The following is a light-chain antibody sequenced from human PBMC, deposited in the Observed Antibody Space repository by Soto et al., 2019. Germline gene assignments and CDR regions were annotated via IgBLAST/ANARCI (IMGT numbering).Light chain of an antibody. J-gene: IGKJ5*01. CDR2: GAS. CDR3: QQYRSSLPIT. V-gene: IGKV3-20*01. Sequence: EIVLTQSPGTLSLSPGERATLXXXASQSVSSSYLASYQEKPGQAPRLLIYGASSKATGIPDRFSGSGSGTDFTLTISRLEPEHFAVYHCQQYRSSLPITFGQGTRLDIK. CDR1: QSVSSSY.